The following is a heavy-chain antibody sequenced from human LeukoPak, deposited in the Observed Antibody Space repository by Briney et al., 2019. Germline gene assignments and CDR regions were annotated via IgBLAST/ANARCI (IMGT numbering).Heavy chain of an antibody. CDR3: ARAGVYFES. V-gene: IGHV4-39*07. CDR1: GRSISSSSYY. CDR2: IHYSGKN. J-gene: IGHJ4*02. D-gene: IGHD3-10*01. Sequence: SETLSLTCTVSGRSISSSSYYWGWIRQPPGEGLEWIGSIHYSGKNSYSPSLKSRLTISLDTSNNQFSLKLRSVTAADTAVYYCARAGVYFESWGQGTLVTVSS.